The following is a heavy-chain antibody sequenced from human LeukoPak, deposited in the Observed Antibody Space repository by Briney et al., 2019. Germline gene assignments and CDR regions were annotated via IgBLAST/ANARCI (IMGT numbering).Heavy chain of an antibody. Sequence: PSETLSPTCTVSGGSISSGDYYWSWIRQPPGKGLAWIGNIFYSGRTYYNPSLKSRLTISVDTSKNQFSLNLNSVTAADTAVYYCARLRRDNWFDPWGQGTLVTVSS. J-gene: IGHJ5*02. CDR1: GGSISSGDYY. CDR2: IFYSGRT. CDR3: ARLRRDNWFDP. V-gene: IGHV4-30-4*01.